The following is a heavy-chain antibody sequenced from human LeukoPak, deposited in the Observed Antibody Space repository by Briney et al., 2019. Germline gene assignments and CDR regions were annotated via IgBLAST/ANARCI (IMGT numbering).Heavy chain of an antibody. CDR1: GFTFNTYS. D-gene: IGHD2-2*01. CDR2: ISSTSSTI. CDR3: ARGLKYED. Sequence: GGSLRLSCAASGFTFNTYSMNWVRQAPGKGLEWVSYISSTSSTIHYADSVKGRFTISRDNAKNSLYLQMNSLRDEDTAVYYCARGLKYEDWGQGTLVTVSS. V-gene: IGHV3-48*02. J-gene: IGHJ4*02.